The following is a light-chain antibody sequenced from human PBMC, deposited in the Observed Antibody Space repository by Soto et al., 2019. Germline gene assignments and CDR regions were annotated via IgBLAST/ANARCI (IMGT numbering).Light chain of an antibody. CDR1: SSDVGCHNY. CDR2: NVD. CDR3: SSYADSSTVV. V-gene: IGLV2-14*03. Sequence: QSALTQVASVSASPGQSITISCTGTSSDVGCHNYVSWYQQHPGKAPKLMIYNVDYRPSGVSNRFSGSKSGNTASLTISGLQADDEAYYYCSSYADSSTVVFGGGTKLTVL. J-gene: IGLJ2*01.